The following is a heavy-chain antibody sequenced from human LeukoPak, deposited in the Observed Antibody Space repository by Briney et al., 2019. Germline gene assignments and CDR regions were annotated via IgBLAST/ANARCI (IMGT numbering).Heavy chain of an antibody. Sequence: GGSLRLSCAVSGFTFSSYDMHWVRQVTGKGLEWVSAIDIASYTYYTGSVKGRFNISRENVKNSLYLQMNLLRAGDTAVYYCARVAAAGKGFDYWGQGTLVTVSS. D-gene: IGHD6-13*01. CDR2: IDIASYT. J-gene: IGHJ4*02. CDR1: GFTFSSYD. CDR3: ARVAAAGKGFDY. V-gene: IGHV3-13*01.